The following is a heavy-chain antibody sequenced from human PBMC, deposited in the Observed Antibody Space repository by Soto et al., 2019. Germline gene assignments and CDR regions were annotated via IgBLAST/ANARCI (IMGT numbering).Heavy chain of an antibody. D-gene: IGHD6-6*01. CDR1: GYTFSNYG. V-gene: IGHV1-18*03. J-gene: IGHJ4*02. Sequence: QVQLVQSGAEVKMPGASVMISCKATGYTFSNYGFTWLRQAPGQGLEWMGWISASKGNTDFAQKFQGRVTLTRDTSTSTAYLELRSLKSDDMAVYYCASRAGQLPYYFDYWGQGTQVAVS. CDR3: ASRAGQLPYYFDY. CDR2: ISASKGNT.